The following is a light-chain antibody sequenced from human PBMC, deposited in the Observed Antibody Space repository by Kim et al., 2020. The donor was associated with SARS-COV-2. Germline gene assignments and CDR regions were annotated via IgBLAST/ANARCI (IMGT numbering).Light chain of an antibody. CDR2: DAS. Sequence: FPGERATLSGRASQSVSSSYLAWYQQKPGQAPRLLIYDASSRATGIPDRFSGSGSGTDFTLTISRLEPEDFAVYYCQQYGSSPPYSFGQGTKLEI. J-gene: IGKJ2*03. CDR1: QSVSSSY. CDR3: QQYGSSPPYS. V-gene: IGKV3-20*01.